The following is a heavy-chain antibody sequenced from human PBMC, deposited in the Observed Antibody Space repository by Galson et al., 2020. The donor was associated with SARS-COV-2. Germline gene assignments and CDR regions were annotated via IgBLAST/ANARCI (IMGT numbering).Heavy chain of an antibody. J-gene: IGHJ4*02. CDR1: GFTFSSYA. D-gene: IGHD6-13*01. V-gene: IGHV3-23*01. CDR2: ISGSGGST. Sequence: GGSMRLSCAASGFTFSSYAMSWVRQAPGKGLEWVSAISGSGGSTYYADSVKGRLTISRDNSKNTLYLQMNSLRAEDTAVYYCAKVTSSSWWTYGYGGRGTLVTVSS. CDR3: AKVTSSSWWTYGY.